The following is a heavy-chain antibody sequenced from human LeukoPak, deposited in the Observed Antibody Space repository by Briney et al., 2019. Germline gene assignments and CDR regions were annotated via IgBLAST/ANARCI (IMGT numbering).Heavy chain of an antibody. J-gene: IGHJ4*02. V-gene: IGHV4-59*01. CDR2: FYYSGST. Sequence: SETLSLTCAVSGGSISSYYWSWIRQPPGKGLEWIGNFYYSGSTNYNPSLQSRVTISVDTSKNQFSLKLSSVTAADTAVYYCARRLGTGWYYDYWGQGTLVTVSS. D-gene: IGHD6-19*01. CDR1: GGSISSYY. CDR3: ARRLGTGWYYDY.